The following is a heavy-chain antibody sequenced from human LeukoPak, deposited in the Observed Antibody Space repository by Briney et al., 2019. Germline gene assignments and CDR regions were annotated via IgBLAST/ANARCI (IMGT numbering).Heavy chain of an antibody. D-gene: IGHD3-22*01. CDR2: ISGSGGRT. J-gene: IGHJ3*02. CDR3: AKISLRRDYYDSSGYGFDI. CDR1: GFTFSSYA. V-gene: IGHV3-23*01. Sequence: PGGSLRLSGAASGFTFSSYAMSWVRQAPGKGLGWVSAISGSGGRTYYADSVKGRFTISRDNSKNTLYLQMNSLRAEDTAVYYCAKISLRRDYYDSSGYGFDIWGQGTMVTVSS.